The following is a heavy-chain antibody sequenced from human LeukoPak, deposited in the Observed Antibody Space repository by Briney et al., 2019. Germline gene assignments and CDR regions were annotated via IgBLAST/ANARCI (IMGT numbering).Heavy chain of an antibody. V-gene: IGHV4-59*01. J-gene: IGHJ5*02. CDR1: GGSISSYY. CDR3: ARDSLWFDP. Sequence: SETLSLTCTVSGGSISSYYWSWIRQPPGKGLEWIGYIYYSGSTNYNPSLKSRVTISVDTSKNQFSLNLSSVTAADTVVYYCARDSLWFDPWGQGTLVTVSS. CDR2: IYYSGST.